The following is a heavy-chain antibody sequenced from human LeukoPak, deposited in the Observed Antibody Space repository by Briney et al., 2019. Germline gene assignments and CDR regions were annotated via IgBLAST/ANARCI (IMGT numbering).Heavy chain of an antibody. V-gene: IGHV4-59*01. Sequence: PSETLSLTCTVSGGSISSYYWSWIRQLPGKGLEWIGYIYYSGSTNYNPSLKSRVTISVDTSKNQFSLKLSSVTAADTAVYYCARVVMVRGVIGTNWFDPWGQGTLVTVSS. CDR3: ARVVMVRGVIGTNWFDP. J-gene: IGHJ5*02. CDR2: IYYSGST. D-gene: IGHD3-10*01. CDR1: GGSISSYY.